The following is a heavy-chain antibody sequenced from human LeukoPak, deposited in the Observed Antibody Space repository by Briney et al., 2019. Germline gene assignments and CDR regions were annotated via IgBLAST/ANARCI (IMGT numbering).Heavy chain of an antibody. CDR3: ARGGCSSTSCYTEYYYYGMDV. Sequence: GSSVKVSCKASGGTFSSYAISWVRQAPGQGLEWMGGIIPIFGTANYARKFQGRVTITADESTSTAYMELSSLRSEDTAVYYCARGGCSSTSCYTEYYYYGMDVWGQGTTVTVSS. D-gene: IGHD2-2*02. CDR1: GGTFSSYA. CDR2: IIPIFGTA. V-gene: IGHV1-69*01. J-gene: IGHJ6*02.